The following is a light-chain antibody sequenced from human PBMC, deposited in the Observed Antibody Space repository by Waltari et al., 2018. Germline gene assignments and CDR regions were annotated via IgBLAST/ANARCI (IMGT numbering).Light chain of an antibody. CDR1: KNINTF. J-gene: IGKJ1*01. V-gene: IGKV1-39*01. CDR3: QQSFETPWT. Sequence: DIQMTQSPSSLSASVGDRVPITCRATKNINTFLNWYQQKPGKAPNLMIHSASSFQSGVPSMFSGSESATDFTLTINSLQPEDFATYYCQQSFETPWTFGQGT. CDR2: SAS.